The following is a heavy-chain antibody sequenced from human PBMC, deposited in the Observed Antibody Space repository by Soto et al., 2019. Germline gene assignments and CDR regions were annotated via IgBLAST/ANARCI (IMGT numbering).Heavy chain of an antibody. CDR2: IKKDGSEK. J-gene: IGHJ4*02. D-gene: IGHD6-19*01. CDR1: GFTFNAYW. CDR3: AGGAGWVIDY. Sequence: EVQLVESGGALVQPGGSLRLSCTASGFTFNAYWMNWVRQAPGKGREWVANIKKDGSEKYYLDSVKGRFTISRDNAKNSLYLQMSSLRDEDTAGYYCAGGAGWVIDYWGQGTLVTVS. V-gene: IGHV3-7*04.